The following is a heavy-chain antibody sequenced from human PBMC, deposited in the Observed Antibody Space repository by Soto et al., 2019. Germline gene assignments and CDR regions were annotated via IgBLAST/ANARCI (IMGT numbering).Heavy chain of an antibody. CDR3: ARVGPPLAYCGGDCYSTFDY. V-gene: IGHV3-21*01. D-gene: IGHD2-21*01. CDR2: ISSSSSYI. J-gene: IGHJ4*02. CDR1: GFTFSSYS. Sequence: GGSLRLSCAASGFTFSSYSMNWVRQAPGKGLEWVSSISSSSSYIYYADSVKGRFTISRDNAKNSLYLQMNSLRAEDTAVYYCARVGPPLAYCGGDCYSTFDYWGQGTLVTVSS.